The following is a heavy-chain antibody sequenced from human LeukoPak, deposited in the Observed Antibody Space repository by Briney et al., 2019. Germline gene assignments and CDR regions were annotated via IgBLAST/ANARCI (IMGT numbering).Heavy chain of an antibody. V-gene: IGHV1-24*01. Sequence: ASVKVPCKVSGYTLPQLSMHWVRQAPGKGLEWMGGFDPEDGDKIYAQKFQGRVTMTEDTSTDTAYMELSSLRSEDTAVYYCAKDRSYRRTIDYWGQGTLVTVSS. D-gene: IGHD1-7*01. CDR2: FDPEDGDK. J-gene: IGHJ4*02. CDR1: GYTLPQLS. CDR3: AKDRSYRRTIDY.